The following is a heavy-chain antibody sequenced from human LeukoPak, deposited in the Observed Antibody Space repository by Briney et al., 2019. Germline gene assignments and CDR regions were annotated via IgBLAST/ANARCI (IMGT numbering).Heavy chain of an antibody. CDR1: GFTLRSYG. D-gene: IGHD6-13*01. V-gene: IGHV3-33*06. CDR2: IWYDGSNK. Sequence: GGSLRLSCAACGFTLRSYGTQWVRQAPGKGLEWVAVIWYDGSNKYYADSVKGRFTISRANSKNTLYLQMNSLRAEDTAVYYCAKDLQQQAYYYYMDVWGKGTTVTVSS. CDR3: AKDLQQQAYYYYMDV. J-gene: IGHJ6*03.